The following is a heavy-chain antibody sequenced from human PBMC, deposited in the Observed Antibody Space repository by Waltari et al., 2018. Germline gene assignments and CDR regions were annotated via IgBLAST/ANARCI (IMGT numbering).Heavy chain of an antibody. J-gene: IGHJ4*02. CDR1: GGSISSYY. Sequence: QVQLQESGPGLVKPSETLSLTCPVSGGSISSYYWSWIRQPPGKGLEWIGYIYYSGSTNYNPSLKSRVTISVDTSKNQFSLKLSSVTAADTAVYYCARGIAVAPTFDYWGQGTLVTVSS. CDR2: IYYSGST. D-gene: IGHD6-19*01. V-gene: IGHV4-59*01. CDR3: ARGIAVAPTFDY.